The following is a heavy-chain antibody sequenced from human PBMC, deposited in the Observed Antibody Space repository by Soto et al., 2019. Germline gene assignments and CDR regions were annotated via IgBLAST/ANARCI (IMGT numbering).Heavy chain of an antibody. Sequence: SETLSLTCAVSGGSISSSNWWSWVRQPPGKGLEWIGEIYHSGSTNYNPSLKSRVTISVDKSKNQFSLKLSSVTAADTAVYYCARLVRYFDWLFHGWFDPWGQGTLVTVS. CDR3: ARLVRYFDWLFHGWFDP. J-gene: IGHJ5*02. CDR2: IYHSGST. CDR1: GGSISSSNW. V-gene: IGHV4-4*02. D-gene: IGHD3-9*01.